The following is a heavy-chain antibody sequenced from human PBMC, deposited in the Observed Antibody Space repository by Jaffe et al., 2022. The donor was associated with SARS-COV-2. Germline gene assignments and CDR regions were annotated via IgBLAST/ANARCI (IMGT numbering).Heavy chain of an antibody. V-gene: IGHV3-49*04. Sequence: EVQLVESGGGLVQPGRSLRLSCTASGFTFGDYAMSWVRQAPGKGLEWVGFIRSKAYGGTTEYAASVKGRFTISRDDSKSIAYLQMNSLKTEDTAVYYCTREGDSSSGPSDYWGQGTLVTVSS. D-gene: IGHD6-6*01. CDR3: TREGDSSSGPSDY. CDR2: IRSKAYGGTT. CDR1: GFTFGDYA. J-gene: IGHJ4*02.